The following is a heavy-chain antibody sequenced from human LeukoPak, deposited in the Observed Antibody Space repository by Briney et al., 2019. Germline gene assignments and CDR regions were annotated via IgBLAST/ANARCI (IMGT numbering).Heavy chain of an antibody. Sequence: PGGSLRLSCEASGFTFTTYSMTWVRQAPGKGLEWVSIISSGSSAIFSADALKGRFTISRDNAKNSLYLQMNSLRAEDTAVYYCARDPSRWQLVPYYYMDVWGKGTTVTVSS. D-gene: IGHD6-6*01. CDR1: GFTFTTYS. CDR2: ISSGSSAI. CDR3: ARDPSRWQLVPYYYMDV. V-gene: IGHV3-21*01. J-gene: IGHJ6*03.